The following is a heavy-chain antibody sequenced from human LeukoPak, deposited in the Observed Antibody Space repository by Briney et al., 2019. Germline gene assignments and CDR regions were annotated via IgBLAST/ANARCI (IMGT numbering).Heavy chain of an antibody. Sequence: GGSLRLSCVVSGFTFSTYSMNWVRQAPGKGLEWVSSISSSSSYIYYADSVKGRFTISRDNAKSSLYLQMNSLRAEDTAVYYCARDRENIVLVPATRNDYWGQGTLVTVSS. CDR2: ISSSSSYI. J-gene: IGHJ4*02. V-gene: IGHV3-21*01. CDR3: ARDRENIVLVPATRNDY. CDR1: GFTFSTYS. D-gene: IGHD2-2*01.